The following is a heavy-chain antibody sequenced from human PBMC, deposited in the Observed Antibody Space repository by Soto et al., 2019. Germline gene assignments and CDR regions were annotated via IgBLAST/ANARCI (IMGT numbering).Heavy chain of an antibody. J-gene: IGHJ3*02. D-gene: IGHD2-21*02. CDR2: IYHSGST. CDR3: AREMGDFYAFDI. V-gene: IGHV4-30-2*01. Sequence: TLSLTCAVSGGSISSGGYSWSWIRQPPGKGLEWIGYIYHSGSTYYNPSLKSRVTISVDRSKNQFSLKLSSVTAADTAVYYCAREMGDFYAFDIWGQGTTVTV. CDR1: GGSISSGGYS.